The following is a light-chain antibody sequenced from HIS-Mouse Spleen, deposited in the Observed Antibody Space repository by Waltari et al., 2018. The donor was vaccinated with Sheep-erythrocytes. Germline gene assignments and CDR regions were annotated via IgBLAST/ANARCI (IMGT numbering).Light chain of an antibody. J-gene: IGLJ2*01. CDR3: AAWDDSLNGVV. CDR2: SKN. CDR1: SPNLGTNT. V-gene: IGLV1-44*01. Sequence: QSVLTQPPSASGTPGQRVTIPCSGRSPNLGTNTVQCYQQPPGQPPKLLIYSKNQRPPGVPDRFSGSKSGTSASLAISGLQSEDEADYYCAAWDDSLNGVVFGGGTKLTVL.